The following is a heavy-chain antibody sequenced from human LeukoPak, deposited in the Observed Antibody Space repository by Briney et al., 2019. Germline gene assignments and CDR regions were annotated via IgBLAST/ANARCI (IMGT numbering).Heavy chain of an antibody. D-gene: IGHD4-17*01. CDR1: GFTFSSYS. CDR2: ITSSSNYI. V-gene: IGHV3-21*01. CDR3: VREDGYFDY. J-gene: IGHJ4*02. Sequence: GGSLRLSCAASGFTFSSYSMNWVRQAPGRGLEWVSYITSSSNYIYYADSVKGRFTISRDNTKNSLHLYMNSLRAEDTAVYYCVREDGYFDYWGQGTLVTVSS.